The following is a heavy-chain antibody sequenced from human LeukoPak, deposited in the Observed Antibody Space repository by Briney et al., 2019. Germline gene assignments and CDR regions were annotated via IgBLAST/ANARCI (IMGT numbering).Heavy chain of an antibody. J-gene: IGHJ4*02. Sequence: GGSLRLSCAASGFTFSSYGMHWVRQAPGKGLEWVAVIWYDGSNKYYADSVKGRFTISRDTPKNTLYLQMNSLRAEDTAVYYCARDPIVATILYYFDYWGQGTLVTVSS. CDR3: ARDPIVATILYYFDY. V-gene: IGHV3-33*01. CDR2: IWYDGSNK. D-gene: IGHD5-12*01. CDR1: GFTFSSYG.